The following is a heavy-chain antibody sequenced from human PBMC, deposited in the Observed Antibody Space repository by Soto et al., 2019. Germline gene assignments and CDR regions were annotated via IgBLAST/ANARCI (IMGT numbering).Heavy chain of an antibody. CDR2: INPSGGST. CDR3: ARDVSLGYCSSTSCPSLDY. D-gene: IGHD2-2*01. V-gene: IGHV1-46*01. Sequence: GASVKVSCKASGYTFTSYYMHWVRQAPGQGLEWMGIINPSGGSTSYAQKFQGRVTMTRDTSTSTVYMELSSLRSEDTAVYYCARDVSLGYCSSTSCPSLDYWGQGTLVTVSS. CDR1: GYTFTSYY. J-gene: IGHJ4*02.